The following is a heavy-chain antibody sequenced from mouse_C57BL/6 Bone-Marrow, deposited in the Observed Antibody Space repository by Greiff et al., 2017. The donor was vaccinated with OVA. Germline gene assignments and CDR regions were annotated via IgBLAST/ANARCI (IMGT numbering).Heavy chain of an antibody. J-gene: IGHJ3*01. CDR2: ISDGGSYT. CDR3: ARDVYYDYDGAY. CDR1: GFTFSSYA. V-gene: IGHV5-4*01. D-gene: IGHD2-4*01. Sequence: EVKVVESGGGLVKPGGSLKLSCAASGFTFSSYAMSWVRQTPEKRLEWVATISDGGSYTYYPDNVKGRFTISRDNAKNNLYLQMSHLKSEDTAMYYCARDVYYDYDGAYWGQGTLVTVSA.